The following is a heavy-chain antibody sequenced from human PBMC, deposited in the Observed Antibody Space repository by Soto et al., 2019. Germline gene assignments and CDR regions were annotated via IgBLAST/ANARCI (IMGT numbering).Heavy chain of an antibody. CDR3: ARSRVRGGYYFDY. V-gene: IGHV1-3*04. CDR2: INTDNGNT. Sequence: QVQVVQSGAEVKKPGASVTVSCKASGYTFTTYAIHWVRQAPGQGLEWMGWINTDNGNTYYSQKMQARATITRDTSASTVYMELCRLRSEDTGVYYCARSRVRGGYYFDYWGEGALVAHSS. D-gene: IGHD2-15*01. CDR1: GYTFTTYA. J-gene: IGHJ4*02.